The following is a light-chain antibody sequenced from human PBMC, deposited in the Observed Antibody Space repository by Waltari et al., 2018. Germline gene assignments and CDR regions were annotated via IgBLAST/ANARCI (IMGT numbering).Light chain of an antibody. J-gene: IGKJ4*01. V-gene: IGKV3-11*01. CDR3: QQRANWPPLT. CDR2: ETS. CDR1: QSVYTF. Sequence: EIVLTQSPGTLSLSPGARATLSCRASQSVYTFLAWYQQKPGQPPRLLIYETSKRATGTPARFSGSGSGTDFTLTISSLEPEDSAVYYCQQRANWPPLTFGGGTKVEI.